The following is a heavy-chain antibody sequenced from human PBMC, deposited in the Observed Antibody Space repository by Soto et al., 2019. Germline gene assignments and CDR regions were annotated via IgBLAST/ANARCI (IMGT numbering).Heavy chain of an antibody. J-gene: IGHJ4*02. CDR3: ARVPVGYYYDSSGYSDY. CDR1: GYTFTSYG. CDR2: ISAYNGNT. D-gene: IGHD3-22*01. Sequence: QVQLVQSGAEVKKPGASVKVSCKASGYTFTSYGISWVRQAPGQGLEWMGWISAYNGNTNYAQKLQGRVTMTTDTSTSTAYMELRSLRSDDTAVYYCARVPVGYYYDSSGYSDYWGQGTLVTVSS. V-gene: IGHV1-18*01.